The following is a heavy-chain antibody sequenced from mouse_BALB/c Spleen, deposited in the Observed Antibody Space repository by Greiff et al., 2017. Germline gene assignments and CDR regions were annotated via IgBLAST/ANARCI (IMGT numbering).Heavy chain of an antibody. J-gene: IGHJ3*01. CDR3: ARDGHYRSSWFAY. Sequence: VQVVESGPGLVAPSQSLSITCTVSGFSLTGYGVNWVRQPPGKGLEWLGMIWGDGSTDYNSALKSRLSISKDNSKSQVFLKMNSLQTDDTARYYCARDGHYRSSWFAYWGQGTLVTVSA. CDR2: IWGDGST. V-gene: IGHV2-6-7*01. D-gene: IGHD2-14*01. CDR1: GFSLTGYG.